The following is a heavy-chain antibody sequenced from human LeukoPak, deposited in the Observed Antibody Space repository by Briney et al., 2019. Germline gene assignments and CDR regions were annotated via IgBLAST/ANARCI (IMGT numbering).Heavy chain of an antibody. Sequence: ASVKVSCKASGYTFTNYALNWVRQAPGQGLEWMGWINTNTGNPTYAQGFTGRFVFFLDTSVSTAYLQISSLKAEDTAVYYCAREQWLAFYYFDLWGQGSLVTVSS. V-gene: IGHV7-4-1*02. CDR1: GYTFTNYA. J-gene: IGHJ4*02. CDR3: AREQWLAFYYFDL. D-gene: IGHD6-19*01. CDR2: INTNTGNP.